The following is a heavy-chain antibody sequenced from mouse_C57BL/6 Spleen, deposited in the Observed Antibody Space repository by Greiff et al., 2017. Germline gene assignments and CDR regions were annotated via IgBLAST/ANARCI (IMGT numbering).Heavy chain of an antibody. D-gene: IGHD1-1*01. J-gene: IGHJ4*01. V-gene: IGHV2-2*01. Sequence: VKLMESGPGLVQPSQSLSITCTVSGFSLTSYGVHWVRQSPGKGLEWLGVIWSGGSTDYNAAFISRLSISKDNSKSQVFFKMNSLQADDTAIYYCARNYYGSSYGAMDYWGQGTSVTVSS. CDR3: ARNYYGSSYGAMDY. CDR2: IWSGGST. CDR1: GFSLTSYG.